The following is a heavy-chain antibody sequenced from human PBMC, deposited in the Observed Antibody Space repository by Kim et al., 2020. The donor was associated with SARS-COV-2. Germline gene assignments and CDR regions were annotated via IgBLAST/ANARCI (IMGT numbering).Heavy chain of an antibody. CDR3: ARRVVVPAAIFFGARREYLDY. V-gene: IGHV4-39*01. J-gene: IGHJ4*02. Sequence: SETLSLTCTVSGGSISSSSYYWGWIRQPPGKGLVWIGSIYYSGITSYNPSLKSRVTISVDTSKNQFSLKLSSVTAADTAVYYCARRVVVPAAIFFGARREYLDYWGQGTLVTVSS. CDR1: GGSISSSSYY. D-gene: IGHD2-2*01. CDR2: IYYSGIT.